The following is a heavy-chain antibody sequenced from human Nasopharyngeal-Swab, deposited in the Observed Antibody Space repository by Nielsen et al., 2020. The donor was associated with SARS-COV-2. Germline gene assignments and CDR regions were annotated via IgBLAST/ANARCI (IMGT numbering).Heavy chain of an antibody. Sequence: SGPTLVKPTQTLTLTCTFSGFSLSTSGVGVGWIRQPPGKALEWLALIYWDDDKRYRPSLKSRLTITKDTSKNQVVLTMANMDPVDTATYYCAHTRYIRLLGYWGQGTLVTVSS. CDR2: IYWDDDK. V-gene: IGHV2-5*02. D-gene: IGHD5-18*01. CDR3: AHTRYIRLLGY. J-gene: IGHJ4*02. CDR1: GFSLSTSGVG.